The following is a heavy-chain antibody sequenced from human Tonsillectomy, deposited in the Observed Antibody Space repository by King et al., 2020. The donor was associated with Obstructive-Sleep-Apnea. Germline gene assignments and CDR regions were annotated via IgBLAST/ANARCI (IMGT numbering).Heavy chain of an antibody. CDR1: GGSISNYY. D-gene: IGHD3-16*02. J-gene: IGHJ5*02. Sequence: VQLQESGPGLVKPSETLSLTCTVSGGSISNYYWSWIRQSPGKGLEWIGYIYYSGSTNYNPSLKSRVTISVDTSKNQFSLKLSSVTAADTAVYYCAREPSDYVWGSYRQGWFDPWGQGTLATVSS. CDR2: IYYSGST. V-gene: IGHV4-59*01. CDR3: AREPSDYVWGSYRQGWFDP.